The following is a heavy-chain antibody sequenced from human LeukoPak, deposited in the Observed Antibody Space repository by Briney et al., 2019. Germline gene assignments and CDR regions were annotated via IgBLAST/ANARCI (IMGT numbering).Heavy chain of an antibody. CDR2: MNPNSGNT. Sequence: ASVKVSCKASGYTFTSYYMHWARQAPGQGLEWMGWMNPNSGNTGYAQKFQGRVTMTRNTSISTAYMELSSLRSEDTAVYYCARSGYSSSWYGNYYYYYGMDVWGQGTTVTVSS. CDR1: GYTFTSYY. D-gene: IGHD6-13*01. CDR3: ARSGYSSSWYGNYYYYYGMDV. V-gene: IGHV1-8*02. J-gene: IGHJ6*02.